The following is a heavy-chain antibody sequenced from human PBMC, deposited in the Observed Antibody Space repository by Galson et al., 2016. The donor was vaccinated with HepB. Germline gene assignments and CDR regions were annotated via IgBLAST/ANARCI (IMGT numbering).Heavy chain of an antibody. J-gene: IGHJ3*02. CDR2: IYWDNDE. V-gene: IGHV2-5*02. CDR3: ARFNSCFFSSKRDSFDM. Sequence: PALVKPPQTLTLTCTFSGFSLTTSGVGVAWIRQAPGKAPEWLALIYWDNDERYSPSLKTRLTITKDPSYNQVVLRMTNMDTVDTATYSCARFNSCFFSSKRDSFDMWGQGTAVIVSS. CDR1: GFSLTTSGVG. D-gene: IGHD2/OR15-2a*01.